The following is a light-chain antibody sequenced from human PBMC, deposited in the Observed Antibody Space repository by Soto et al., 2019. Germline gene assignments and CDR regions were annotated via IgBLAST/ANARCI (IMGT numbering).Light chain of an antibody. CDR3: QKYNSAPLT. Sequence: DVQMPQSPSSLSAFVGDRVTITCRASQGIAPYLAWYQQKPGKVPKLLIYATSTLQSGVPSRFSGSGSGTDFTLTISSLQPEDVANYYCQKYNSAPLTFGGGTKVEIK. V-gene: IGKV1-27*01. J-gene: IGKJ4*01. CDR1: QGIAPY. CDR2: ATS.